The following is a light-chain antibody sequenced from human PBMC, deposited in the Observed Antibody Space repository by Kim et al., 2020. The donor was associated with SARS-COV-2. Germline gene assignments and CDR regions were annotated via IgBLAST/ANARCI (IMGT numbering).Light chain of an antibody. CDR1: QSVSSSY. Sequence: EIVLTQSPGTLSLSPGERATLSCRASQSVSSSYLALYQQKPGQAPRLLIYGASSRATGIPDRISGSGSGTDFTLTISRLEPEDFAVYYGQQYGSSPETFGQGTEVDIK. CDR3: QQYGSSPET. CDR2: GAS. V-gene: IGKV3-20*01. J-gene: IGKJ1*01.